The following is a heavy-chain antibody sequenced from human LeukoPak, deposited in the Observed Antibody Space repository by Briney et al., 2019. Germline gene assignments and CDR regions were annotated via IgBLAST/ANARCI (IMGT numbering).Heavy chain of an antibody. CDR1: GGSFSGYY. CDR3: ARGLVVVVAADYYYYGMDV. CDR2: IYYSGST. Sequence: SETLSLTCAVYGGSFSGYYWSWIRQPPGKGLEWIGYIYYSGSTYYNPSLKSRVTISVDTSKNQFSLKLSSVTAADTAVYYCARGLVVVVAADYYYYGMDVWGQGTTVTVSS. J-gene: IGHJ6*02. V-gene: IGHV4-30-4*08. D-gene: IGHD2-15*01.